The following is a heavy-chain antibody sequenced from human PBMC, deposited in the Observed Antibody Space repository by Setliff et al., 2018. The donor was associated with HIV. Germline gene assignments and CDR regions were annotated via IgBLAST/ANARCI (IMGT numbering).Heavy chain of an antibody. Sequence: SGPTLVNPTQTLTLTCTFSGFSLTTSGVGVGWIRQPPGKALVWLAVIHWNDANHYSPSLKTRLSITKDTSKNQMVLTMTNMDPVDTATYYCVHRVVWGGLDVWGQGTTVTVSS. CDR2: IHWNDAN. J-gene: IGHJ6*02. V-gene: IGHV2-5*01. CDR1: GFSLTTSGVG. CDR3: VHRVVWGGLDV. D-gene: IGHD2-8*02.